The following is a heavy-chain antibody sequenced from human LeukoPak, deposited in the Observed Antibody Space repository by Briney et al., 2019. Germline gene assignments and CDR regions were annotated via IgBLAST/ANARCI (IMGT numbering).Heavy chain of an antibody. J-gene: IGHJ4*02. CDR3: ARGFCSRVRCSQPFDY. CDR2: IYYGGNS. CDR1: GGSLSSNSYY. Sequence: PETLCLTCTVSGGSLSSNSYYWGWIRQPPGKGLEWIGSIYYGGNSYYSPSLKSRVTISVDTSKNQFSLNLSSVTAADRAVYYCARGFCSRVRCSQPFDYWGQGTLVTVSS. D-gene: IGHD2-15*01. V-gene: IGHV4-39*02.